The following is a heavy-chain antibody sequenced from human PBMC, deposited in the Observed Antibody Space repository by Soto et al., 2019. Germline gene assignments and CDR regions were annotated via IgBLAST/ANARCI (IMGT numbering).Heavy chain of an antibody. CDR1: GFTFNDFG. CDR2: LNHDGRNT. CDR3: AKDAGNEESLFDY. Sequence: EVHLLESGGDLVQSGGSLRLSCEASGFTFNDFGMSWVRQTPGKGLEWVSTLNHDGRNTHYAASVEGRFTISRDNSKNTLYLQMGSLRAEDTAIYYCAKDAGNEESLFDYWGRGTLVTVSS. J-gene: IGHJ4*02. V-gene: IGHV3-23*01.